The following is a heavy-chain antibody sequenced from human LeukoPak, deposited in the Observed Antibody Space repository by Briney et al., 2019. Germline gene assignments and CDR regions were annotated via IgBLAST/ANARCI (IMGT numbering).Heavy chain of an antibody. J-gene: IGHJ3*01. CDR2: ITSTGRYI. CDR1: GFNFIDYT. V-gene: IGHV3-21*01. CDR3: ARLRDVGGNPHPFNV. D-gene: IGHD4-23*01. Sequence: GGSLRLSCAASGFNFIDYTMNWVRQAPGKGLEWVSSITSTGRYIFYADSLKGRFTISRDNAKKSLYLQMNSLRAEDTAVYYCARLRDVGGNPHPFNVWGQGTTVTVSS.